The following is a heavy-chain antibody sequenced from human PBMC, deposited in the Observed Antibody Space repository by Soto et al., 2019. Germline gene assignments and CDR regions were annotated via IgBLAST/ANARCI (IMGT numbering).Heavy chain of an antibody. CDR2: ISHSGIT. CDR3: ARGLRGWFDP. CDR1: GGSITSANW. Sequence: SETLSLTCAVSGGSITSANWWTWVRQPPGGGLGWIGEISHSGITNYKASLKSRVTMSVDKTKNDVSLKLTSVTAADTAVYYCARGLRGWFDPWGKGTPVTVSS. J-gene: IGHJ5*02. V-gene: IGHV4-4*02.